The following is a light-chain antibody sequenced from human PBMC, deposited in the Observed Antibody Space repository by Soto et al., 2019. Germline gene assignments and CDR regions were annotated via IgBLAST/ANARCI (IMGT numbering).Light chain of an antibody. CDR1: QSVSSNY. Sequence: EIVLTQSPGTLSLSPGERATLSCRASQSVSSNYLAWYQQKPGQAPRLLIYGASSRATGIPDRFSGSGSATDFTLTISRLEPEDFAVYYCQQYGRSRTFGQGTKVDI. V-gene: IGKV3-20*01. J-gene: IGKJ1*01. CDR3: QQYGRSRT. CDR2: GAS.